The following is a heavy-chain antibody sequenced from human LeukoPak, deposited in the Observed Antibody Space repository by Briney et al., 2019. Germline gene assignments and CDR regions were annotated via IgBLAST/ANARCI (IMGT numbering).Heavy chain of an antibody. J-gene: IGHJ2*01. Sequence: GASVKVSCKASGGTFSSYAISWVRQAPGQGLEWMGGIIPIFGTANYAQKFQGRVTITADESTSTAYMELSSLRSEDTAVYYCARSKVPVWYFDLWGRGTLVTVSS. CDR1: GGTFSSYA. CDR2: IIPIFGTA. V-gene: IGHV1-69*13. CDR3: ARSKVPVWYFDL.